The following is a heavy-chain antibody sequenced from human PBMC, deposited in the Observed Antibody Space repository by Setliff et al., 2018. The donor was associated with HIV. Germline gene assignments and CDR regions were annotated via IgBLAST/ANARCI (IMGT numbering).Heavy chain of an antibody. V-gene: IGHV4-39*07. CDR3: ARDDSIVLVPTIMRGDGFDF. Sequence: SETLSLTCTVSGGSVGSSSYYWAWIRQPPGKGLEWIGSIYYTGNTKYNPSLESRVTFSIDTSENQFSLRLASVTAADTAIYYCARDDSIVLVPTIMRGDGFDFWGQGRMVTVSS. J-gene: IGHJ3*01. CDR2: IYYTGNT. CDR1: GGSVGSSSYY. D-gene: IGHD2-2*01.